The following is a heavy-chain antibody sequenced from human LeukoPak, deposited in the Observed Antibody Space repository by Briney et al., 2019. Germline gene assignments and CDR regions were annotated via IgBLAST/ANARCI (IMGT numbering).Heavy chain of an antibody. Sequence: GGSVRLSCEASGFDFRNYYMSWVRQAPGKGLEWLANIKYDGTYTNYKDSVKGRLTLSRDNAKNSVYLQMNSLRAEDTAVYCCTRDEGATVATYRFDFWGRGTLVTVSS. CDR1: GFDFRNYY. CDR3: TRDEGATVATYRFDF. D-gene: IGHD4-23*01. CDR2: IKYDGTYT. V-gene: IGHV3-7*01. J-gene: IGHJ4*02.